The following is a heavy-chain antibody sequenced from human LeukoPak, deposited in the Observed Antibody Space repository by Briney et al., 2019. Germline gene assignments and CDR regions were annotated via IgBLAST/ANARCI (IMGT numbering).Heavy chain of an antibody. V-gene: IGHV3-23*01. Sequence: GGSLRLSCAASGFTFSGYVMTWVRQPPGKGLQWVADISGSGGSTYYADSVKGRFSISRDNSKNTLYLQMNSLRAEDTAVYYCARGVVATVWGQGTLVTVSS. D-gene: IGHD5-12*01. CDR1: GFTFSGYV. CDR2: ISGSGGST. J-gene: IGHJ4*02. CDR3: ARGVVATV.